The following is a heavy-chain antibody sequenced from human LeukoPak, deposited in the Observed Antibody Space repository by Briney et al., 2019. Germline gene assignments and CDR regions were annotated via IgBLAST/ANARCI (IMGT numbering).Heavy chain of an antibody. CDR1: GGSISSYY. V-gene: IGHV4-59*01. CDR2: IYYSGST. J-gene: IGHJ6*04. Sequence: SETLSLTCTVSGGSISSYYWSWIRQPPGKGLEWIGYIYYSGSTYYNPSLKSRVTISVDTSKNQFSLKLSSVTAADTAVYYCARDPSEGMDVWGKGTTVTVSS. CDR3: ARDPSEGMDV.